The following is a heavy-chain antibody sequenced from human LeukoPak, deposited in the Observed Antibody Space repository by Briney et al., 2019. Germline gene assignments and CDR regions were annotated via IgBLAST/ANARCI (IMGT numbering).Heavy chain of an antibody. CDR2: INAGNGNT. D-gene: IGHD6-19*01. J-gene: IGHJ4*02. Sequence: ASVKVSCKASGYTFTSYGISWVRQAPGQGLEWMGWINAGNGNTKYSQKFQGRVTITRDTSASTAYMELSSLRSEDTAVYYCARAQQWHQFDYWGQGTLVTVSS. CDR1: GYTFTSYG. V-gene: IGHV1-3*01. CDR3: ARAQQWHQFDY.